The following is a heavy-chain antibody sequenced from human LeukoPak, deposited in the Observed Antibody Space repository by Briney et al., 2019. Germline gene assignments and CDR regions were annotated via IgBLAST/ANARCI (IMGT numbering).Heavy chain of an antibody. D-gene: IGHD2-21*02. CDR2: INHSGST. CDR3: AAQWLTARVMTS. V-gene: IGHV4-34*01. Sequence: SVTLSLTCAVYGGSFSGRYWSWIRQPPGKGLEWIGEINHSGSTKCNPSLKSRVTISVDTSKNQFSLKWSSVTAADTAVYYCAAQWLTARVMTSWGQGTLVTVSS. CDR1: GGSFSGRY. J-gene: IGHJ4*02.